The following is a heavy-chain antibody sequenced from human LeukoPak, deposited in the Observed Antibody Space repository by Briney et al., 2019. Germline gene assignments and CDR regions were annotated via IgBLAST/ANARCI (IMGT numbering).Heavy chain of an antibody. CDR1: GFTFSSHA. D-gene: IGHD3-22*01. CDR2: ISHDGSNK. V-gene: IGHV3-30*04. CDR3: AKDQGRAELYLLPYFEL. J-gene: IGHJ4*02. Sequence: PGGSLRLSCAASGFTFSSHAMHWVRQAPGKGLEWVADISHDGSNKYYADSVKGRFTISRDNSKNTLYLQMNSLRAEDTAVYYCAKDQGRAELYLLPYFELWGRGTLVTVSS.